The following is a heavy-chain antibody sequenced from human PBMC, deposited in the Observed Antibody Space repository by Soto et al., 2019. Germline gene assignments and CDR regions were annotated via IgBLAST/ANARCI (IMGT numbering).Heavy chain of an antibody. D-gene: IGHD2-2*02. J-gene: IGHJ6*02. CDR1: GFTFSSYG. CDR2: IWYDGSNK. Sequence: GGSRRLSCAASGFTFSSYGMHWVRQAPGKGLEWVAVIWYDGSNKYYAESVKGRFTISRDNSKNTLYLQMNSLRAEDTAVYYCARDPRYCSSTSCYKTTYYYYYGMDVWGQGTTVTVSS. V-gene: IGHV3-33*01. CDR3: ARDPRYCSSTSCYKTTYYYYYGMDV.